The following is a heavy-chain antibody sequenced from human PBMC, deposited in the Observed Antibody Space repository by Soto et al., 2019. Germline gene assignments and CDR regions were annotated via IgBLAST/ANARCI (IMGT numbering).Heavy chain of an antibody. Sequence: QVQLVQSGAEVEKPGASVKVSCKASGYTFTSYSMHWVRQAHGQRLEWMGWINAGNGNTKYSQKFQGRVTITRDTSASTAYMELSSLRSEGTAVYYSARSSGYYLIDYWGQGTLVTVSS. CDR2: INAGNGNT. CDR3: ARSSGYYLIDY. V-gene: IGHV1-3*01. J-gene: IGHJ4*02. CDR1: GYTFTSYS. D-gene: IGHD3-22*01.